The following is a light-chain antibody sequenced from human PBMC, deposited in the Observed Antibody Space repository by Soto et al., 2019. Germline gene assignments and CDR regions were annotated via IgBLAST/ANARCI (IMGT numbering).Light chain of an antibody. CDR2: GAS. CDR3: HQYGTSPWT. V-gene: IGKV3-20*01. CDR1: QSVSRSY. J-gene: IGKJ1*01. Sequence: EVVLTQSPGTLSLSPGERATLSCRASQSVSRSYIAWYQKKPGQSPRLLLYGASSRAPGIPDRFSGSGSGTVFSLTISGLGPEDIAVYSCHQYGTSPWTFGQGTKVEIK.